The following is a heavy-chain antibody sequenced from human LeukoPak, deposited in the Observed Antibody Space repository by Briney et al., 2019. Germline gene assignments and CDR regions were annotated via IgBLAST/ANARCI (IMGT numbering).Heavy chain of an antibody. CDR3: ARGRGYYDFWSGSLGYFDY. D-gene: IGHD3-3*01. Sequence: SETLSLTCTVSGGSISTYYWNWIRQPPGKGLEWIGYIYHSGNTNYNPSLKSRVTISVDTSKNQFSLKLSSVTAADTAVHYCARGRGYYDFWSGSLGYFDYWGQGTLVTVSS. V-gene: IGHV4-59*12. J-gene: IGHJ4*02. CDR1: GGSISTYY. CDR2: IYHSGNT.